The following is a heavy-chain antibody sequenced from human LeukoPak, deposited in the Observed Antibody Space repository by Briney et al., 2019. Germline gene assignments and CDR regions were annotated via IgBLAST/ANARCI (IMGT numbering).Heavy chain of an antibody. D-gene: IGHD6-13*01. CDR2: INPNSGGT. CDR3: ARGNGVGSSWYDWFDP. V-gene: IGHV1-2*06. J-gene: IGHJ5*02. Sequence: ASVKVSCKASGYTFTGYYMHWVRQAPGQGLEWMGRINPNSGGTNYAQKFQGRVTMTRDTSISTAYIELSRLISDDTAVYYCARGNGVGSSWYDWFDPWGQGTLVTVSS. CDR1: GYTFTGYY.